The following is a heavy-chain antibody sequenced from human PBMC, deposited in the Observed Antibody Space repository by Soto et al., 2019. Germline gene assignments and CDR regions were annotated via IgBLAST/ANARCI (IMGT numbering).Heavy chain of an antibody. Sequence: PGGSLRLSCATSGFNFSSYSMHWVRQAPGKGLEWVAVIWYDGSNKYYGDSVKGRFTISRDNSKNTVHLQMNNLRAEDTAVYYCARPKTKVTTFGMDVWGQGTTVTV. D-gene: IGHD4-4*01. CDR2: IWYDGSNK. J-gene: IGHJ6*02. CDR1: GFNFSSYS. CDR3: ARPKTKVTTFGMDV. V-gene: IGHV3-33*01.